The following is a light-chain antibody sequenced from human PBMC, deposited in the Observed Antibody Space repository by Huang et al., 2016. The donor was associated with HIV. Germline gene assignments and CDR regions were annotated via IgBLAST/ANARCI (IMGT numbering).Light chain of an antibody. CDR3: QQRSNWPPLT. CDR2: DAS. J-gene: IGKJ4*01. V-gene: IGKV3-11*01. Sequence: EIVLTQSPATLSLSPGERATLSCRASQSVSSYVAWYQQKPGQAPRLLSYDASNRATGIPARFSGSGAGTDFTLTISSLEPEDFAVYSCQQRSNWPPLTFGGGTKVEVK. CDR1: QSVSSY.